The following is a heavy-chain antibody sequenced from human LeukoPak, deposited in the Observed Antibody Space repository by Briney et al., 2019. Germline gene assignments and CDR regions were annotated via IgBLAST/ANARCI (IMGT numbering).Heavy chain of an antibody. CDR2: IIPIFSTA. Sequence: SVKVSCKASGGTFSSYAISWVRQAPGQGLEWMGGIIPIFSTANYALKFRGRVTITTDESTSTAYMELSSLRSEDTAVYYCARAGIAARDDNYYMDVWGKGTTVTVSS. CDR3: ARAGIAARDDNYYMDV. V-gene: IGHV1-69*05. D-gene: IGHD6-13*01. J-gene: IGHJ6*03. CDR1: GGTFSSYA.